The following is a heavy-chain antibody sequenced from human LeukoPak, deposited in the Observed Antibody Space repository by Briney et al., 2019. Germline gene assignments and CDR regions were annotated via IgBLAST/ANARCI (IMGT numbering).Heavy chain of an antibody. Sequence: GGCLRLSCAASGFTFSSYAMSWVRQAPGKGLEWVSAISGSGGSTYYADSVKGRFTISRDNSKNTLYLQMNSLRAEDTAVYYCAKLHMGCSGGSCYSGFGAFDIWGQGTMVTVSS. V-gene: IGHV3-23*01. J-gene: IGHJ3*02. CDR3: AKLHMGCSGGSCYSGFGAFDI. CDR1: GFTFSSYA. D-gene: IGHD2-15*01. CDR2: ISGSGGST.